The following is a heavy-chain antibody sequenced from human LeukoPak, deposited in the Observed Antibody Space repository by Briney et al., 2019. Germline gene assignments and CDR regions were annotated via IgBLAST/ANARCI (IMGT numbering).Heavy chain of an antibody. CDR2: INHSGST. D-gene: IGHD2-8*01. J-gene: IGHJ4*02. CDR3: ARDGLAYASHFDY. CDR1: GGSFSGYY. V-gene: IGHV4-34*01. Sequence: SETLSLTCAVYGGSFSGYYWSWIRQPPGKGLEWIGEINHSGSTNYNPSLKSRVTISVDTSKNQFSLKLSSVTAEDTAVYYCARDGLAYASHFDYWGQGTLVTVSS.